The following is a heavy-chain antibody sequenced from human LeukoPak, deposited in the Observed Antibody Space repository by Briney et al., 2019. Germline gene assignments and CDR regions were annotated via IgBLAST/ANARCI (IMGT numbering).Heavy chain of an antibody. CDR2: INPNSGAT. CDR1: GYTFTIYY. V-gene: IGHV1-2*02. Sequence: GASVKVSCKASGYTFTIYYMHWVRQAPGQGLERMGWINPNSGATTYAQRFQGRVTMTRDTSISTAYMELSGLTSDDTGVYYCARNPPYCTSTDCYNDYWGQGTLVTVSS. CDR3: ARNPPYCTSTDCYNDY. J-gene: IGHJ4*02. D-gene: IGHD2-2*02.